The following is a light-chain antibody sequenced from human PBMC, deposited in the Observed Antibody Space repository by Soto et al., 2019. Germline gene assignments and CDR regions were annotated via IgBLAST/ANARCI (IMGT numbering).Light chain of an antibody. CDR1: PGVSPSA. V-gene: IGKV3-11*01. J-gene: IGKJ1*01. CDR2: GAS. CDR3: HQRQSWPRT. Sequence: NHSVSPGERAPLSCQSAPGVSPSALAWYQQKPGQAPRLLIYGASNRATGIPARFSASGSGTDFTLTISDVQPEDFALYYCHQRQSWPRTCGQGTKVAIK.